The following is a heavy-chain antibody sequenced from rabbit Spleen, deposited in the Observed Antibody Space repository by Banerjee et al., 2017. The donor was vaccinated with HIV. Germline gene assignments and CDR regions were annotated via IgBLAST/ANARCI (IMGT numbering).Heavy chain of an antibody. CDR1: GFSFSFNSY. J-gene: IGHJ4*01. D-gene: IGHD1-1*01. CDR3: ARDLVGVIGWNFYL. V-gene: IGHV1S40*01. Sequence: QSLEESGGDLVKPGASLTLTCTASGFSFSFNSYMCWVRQAPGKGLEWIACIYGGSSGSTYYASWAKGRFTISKTSSTTVTLRMTSLTAADRAAYFCARDLVGVIGWNFYLWGQGTLVTVS. CDR2: IYGGSSGST.